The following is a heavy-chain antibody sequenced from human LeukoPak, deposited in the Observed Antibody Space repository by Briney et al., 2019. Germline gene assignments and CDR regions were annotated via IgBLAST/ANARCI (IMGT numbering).Heavy chain of an antibody. Sequence: SETLSLTCTVSGASISSQFWSWIRQPPGNRPEYIGYMSYSGNTNYNPSLKSRVTISLDTSKNQFSLKLSSLTAADTAVYYCARFSSGSNWFDAWGQGTLVTVSS. CDR1: GASISSQF. CDR2: MSYSGNT. J-gene: IGHJ5*02. CDR3: ARFSSGSNWFDA. V-gene: IGHV4-59*11.